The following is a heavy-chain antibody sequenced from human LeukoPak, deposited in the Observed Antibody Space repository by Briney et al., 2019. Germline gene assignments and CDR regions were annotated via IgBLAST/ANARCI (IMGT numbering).Heavy chain of an antibody. CDR3: ARSSDRRDDY. D-gene: IGHD1-26*01. CDR2: IRQDDR. J-gene: IGHJ4*02. CDR1: GFRFSSHT. V-gene: IGHV3-7*01. Sequence: GGSLRLSCAGYGFRFSSHTMSWVRQAPGKGLEWVASIRQDDRYYVDSVRGRFTISRDNAKNSLYLQMNSLRAEYTAFYYCARSSDRRDDYWGQGTLVTVSS.